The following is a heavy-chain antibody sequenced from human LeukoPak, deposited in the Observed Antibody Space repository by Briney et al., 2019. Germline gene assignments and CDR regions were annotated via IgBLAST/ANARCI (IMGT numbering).Heavy chain of an antibody. CDR2: INHSGST. CDR3: ARRPRIPYNWFDP. J-gene: IGHJ5*02. CDR1: GGSISSSNW. D-gene: IGHD6-25*01. Sequence: SGTLSLTCAVSGGSISSSNWWSWVRQPPGKGLEWIGEINHSGSTNYNPSLKSRVTISVDTSKNQFSLKLSSVTAADTAVYYCARRPRIPYNWFDPWGQGTLVTVSS. V-gene: IGHV4-4*02.